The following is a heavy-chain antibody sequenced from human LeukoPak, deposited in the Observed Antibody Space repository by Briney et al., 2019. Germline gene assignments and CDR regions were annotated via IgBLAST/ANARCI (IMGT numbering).Heavy chain of an antibody. CDR2: IITIFSTT. Sequence: ASVKLSCKASGGTFSSYDISWVRQAPGQGLEWMAEIITIFSTTNYAQYFKGRFTITADESTNTPYMELSSLRSEDTAVYYCARDQGVLEWLFFDYWGQGTRDTVSS. CDR3: ARDQGVLEWLFFDY. J-gene: IGHJ4*02. D-gene: IGHD3-3*01. CDR1: GGTFSSYD. V-gene: IGHV1-69*01.